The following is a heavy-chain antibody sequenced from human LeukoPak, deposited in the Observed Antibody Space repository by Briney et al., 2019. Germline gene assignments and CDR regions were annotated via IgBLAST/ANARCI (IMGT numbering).Heavy chain of an antibody. CDR3: AKDFTSGWSGGYYFDY. D-gene: IGHD6-19*01. J-gene: IGHJ4*02. Sequence: GGSLRLSCAASGFTVNSYGMSWVRQAPGKGLEWASAISGSGSSTYYADSVKGRFTISRDNSKNTLYLQMNSLRAEDTAVYYCAKDFTSGWSGGYYFDYWGQGTLVTVSS. CDR2: ISGSGSST. CDR1: GFTVNSYG. V-gene: IGHV3-23*01.